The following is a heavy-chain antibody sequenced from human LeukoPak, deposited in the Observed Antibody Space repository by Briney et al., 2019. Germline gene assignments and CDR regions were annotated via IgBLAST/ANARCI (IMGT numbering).Heavy chain of an antibody. CDR3: ARDLDDYSHYFDY. D-gene: IGHD4-11*01. V-gene: IGHV3-33*01. CDR1: GXTFSSYG. Sequence: GRSLRLSCAASGXTFSSYGMHWVRQAPGKGLEWVAVIWYDGSNKHYADSVKGRFTISRDNSKNTLYLQMNSLRAEDTAVYYCARDLDDYSHYFDYWGQGTLVTVSS. CDR2: IWYDGSNK. J-gene: IGHJ4*02.